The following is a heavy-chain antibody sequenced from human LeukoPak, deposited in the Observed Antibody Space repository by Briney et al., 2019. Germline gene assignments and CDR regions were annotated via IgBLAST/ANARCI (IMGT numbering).Heavy chain of an antibody. CDR3: AKDFYDSSGSRYDY. V-gene: IGHV3-23*01. CDR1: GFAFSSYA. Sequence: GGSLRLSCTASGFAFSSYAMSWVRQALGVGLEWVSAIDGGGGRTWHADSVRGRFTISRDNSKNTLFMQMNSLRAEDTAVYYCAKDFYDSSGSRYDYWGQGTLVTVSS. D-gene: IGHD3-22*01. J-gene: IGHJ4*02. CDR2: IDGGGGRT.